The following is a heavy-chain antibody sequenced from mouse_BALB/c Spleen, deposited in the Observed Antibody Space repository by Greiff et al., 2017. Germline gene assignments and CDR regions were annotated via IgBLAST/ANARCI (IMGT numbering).Heavy chain of an antibody. CDR3: TRKQGSRAMDY. J-gene: IGHJ4*01. D-gene: IGHD3-3*01. CDR1: GYTFPSYY. Sequence: VKLMESGAELVPPGASVKLSCKASGYTFPSYYMYWVKQRPGQGLEWIGEINPSNGGTNFNEKFMSKDTLAVDKSSSTAYMQLSSLTSEDSAVYYRTRKQGSRAMDYWGKGKTGTVAS. CDR2: INPSNGGT. V-gene: IGHV1S81*02.